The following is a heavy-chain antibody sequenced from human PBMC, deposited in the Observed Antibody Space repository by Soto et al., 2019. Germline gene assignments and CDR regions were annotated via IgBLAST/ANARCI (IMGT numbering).Heavy chain of an antibody. CDR3: AQDGYFDTYYFDH. Sequence: QVQLVESGGGVVQPGRSLRLSCAASRFTFSRYAMHWVRQAPGKGLEWVAVISYDGRQKHYVDSVKGRFTISRDESDNTLSLQMSSLRPEDTAVYYCAQDGYFDTYYFDHWGQGTLVTVSS. CDR1: RFTFSRYA. D-gene: IGHD3-22*01. J-gene: IGHJ4*02. V-gene: IGHV3-30*04. CDR2: ISYDGRQK.